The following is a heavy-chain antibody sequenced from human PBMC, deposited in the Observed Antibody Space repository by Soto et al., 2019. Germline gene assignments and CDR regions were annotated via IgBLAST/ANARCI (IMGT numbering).Heavy chain of an antibody. CDR2: IDPSDSYT. V-gene: IGHV5-10-1*01. Sequence: PXESLKISFKGSGYSFTSYWISWVRQIPGKGLEWMGRIDPSDSYTNYSPSFQGHVTISADKSISTAYLQWSSLKASDTAMYYCARRRGDYYYYGMDVWGQGTTVTVSS. D-gene: IGHD5-12*01. CDR3: ARRRGDYYYYGMDV. CDR1: GYSFTSYW. J-gene: IGHJ6*02.